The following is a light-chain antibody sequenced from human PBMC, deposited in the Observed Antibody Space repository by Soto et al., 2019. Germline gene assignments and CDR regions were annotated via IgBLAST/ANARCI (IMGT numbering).Light chain of an antibody. CDR3: QHVVNSLTCS. Sequence: IMLKQSPGPLSFSEGERVTLSCRSSQSVSSAYLIWYQQEPRQAPRLLLFGASSRATGVPDRFSGGGSGTEYTLTISRFEPEDYAVYYCQHVVNSLTCSFGQGTKVDIK. V-gene: IGKV3-20*01. CDR2: GAS. J-gene: IGKJ1*01. CDR1: QSVSSAY.